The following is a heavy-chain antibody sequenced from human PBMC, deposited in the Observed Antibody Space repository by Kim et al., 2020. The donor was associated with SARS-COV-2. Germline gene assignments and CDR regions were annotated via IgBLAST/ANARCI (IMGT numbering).Heavy chain of an antibody. D-gene: IGHD3-9*01. CDR3: ARDLANLLRYFD. CDR1: GCTFSSYA. CDR2: ISYDGRNK. Sequence: GGSLRLSCAASGCTFSSYAMHWVRQAPGKELEGVAGISYDGRNKYYADSVKGRFTISIDKSKNTLYLQMNSLRAEDTAVYYCARDLANLLRYFD. J-gene: IGHJ3*01. V-gene: IGHV3-30*04.